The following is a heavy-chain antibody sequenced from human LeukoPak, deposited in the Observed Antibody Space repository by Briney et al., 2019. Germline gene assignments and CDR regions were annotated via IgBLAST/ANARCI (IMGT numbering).Heavy chain of an antibody. Sequence: GGSLRLSCAASGFTFSSYWMHWVRQAPGKGLVWVSRINSDGSSTSYADSVKGRFTIPRDNAKNTLYLQMNSLRAEDTAVYYCARGSSGWYPFDYWGQGTLVTVSS. J-gene: IGHJ4*02. CDR2: INSDGSST. D-gene: IGHD6-19*01. CDR3: ARGSSGWYPFDY. CDR1: GFTFSSYW. V-gene: IGHV3-74*01.